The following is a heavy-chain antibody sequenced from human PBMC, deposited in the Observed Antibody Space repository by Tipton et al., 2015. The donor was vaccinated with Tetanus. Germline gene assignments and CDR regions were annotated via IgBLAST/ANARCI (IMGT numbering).Heavy chain of an antibody. V-gene: IGHV4-31*03. Sequence: TLSLTCTVSGGSISSGGYYWSWIRQHPGKGLEWIGYIYYSGSTYYNPSLKSRVTISVDTSKNQFSLKLSSVTAADTAVYYCARDERITIFGVVTTYYYYGMDVWGQGTTVTVSS. CDR1: GGSISSGGYY. CDR3: ARDERITIFGVVTTYYYYGMDV. J-gene: IGHJ6*02. CDR2: IYYSGST. D-gene: IGHD3-3*01.